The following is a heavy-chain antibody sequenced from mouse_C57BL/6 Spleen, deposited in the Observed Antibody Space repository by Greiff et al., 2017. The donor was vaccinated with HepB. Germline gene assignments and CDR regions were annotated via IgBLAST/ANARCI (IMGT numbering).Heavy chain of an antibody. CDR3: ASEGSGDSSGYDYAMDY. CDR1: GYAFSSSW. V-gene: IGHV1-82*01. CDR2: IYPGDGDT. J-gene: IGHJ4*01. Sequence: QVQLQQSGPELVKPGASVKISCKASGYAFSSSWMNWVKQRPGKGLEWIGRIYPGDGDTNYNGKFKGKATLTADKSSSTAYMQLSSLTSEDSAVYFCASEGSGDSSGYDYAMDYWGQGTSVTVSS. D-gene: IGHD3-2*02.